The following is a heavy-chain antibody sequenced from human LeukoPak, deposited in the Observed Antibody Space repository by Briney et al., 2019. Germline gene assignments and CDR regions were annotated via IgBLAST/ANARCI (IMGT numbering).Heavy chain of an antibody. Sequence: PSETLSLTCAVSGYSISNGYYRGWIRQPPGKGLEWIGSIYHSGSTYYNPSLKSRVTISVDTSKNQFSLKLSSVTAADTAVYYCARRVEMDIWGQGTMVTVSS. D-gene: IGHD5-24*01. CDR2: IYHSGST. J-gene: IGHJ3*02. CDR1: GYSISNGYY. CDR3: ARRVEMDI. V-gene: IGHV4-38-2*01.